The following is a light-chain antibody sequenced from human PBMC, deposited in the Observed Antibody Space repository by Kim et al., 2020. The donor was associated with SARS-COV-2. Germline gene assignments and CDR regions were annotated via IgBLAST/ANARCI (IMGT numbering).Light chain of an antibody. V-gene: IGKV1-39*01. J-gene: IGKJ5*01. Sequence: DIQMTQFPSSLSASVGDTVTISCRASQKIITYLNWYQQKPGKAPNLLIYAASSLQSGVPSRFSGSGSGTDFTLTISSLQPEDFATYYCQQTYSTPPITFGQGTRLEIK. CDR2: AAS. CDR3: QQTYSTPPIT. CDR1: QKIITY.